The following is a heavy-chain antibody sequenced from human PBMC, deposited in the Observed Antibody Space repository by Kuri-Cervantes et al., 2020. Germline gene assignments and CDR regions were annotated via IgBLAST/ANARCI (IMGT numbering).Heavy chain of an antibody. Sequence: ASVKVSCKASGYTSTSYDINWVRQATGQGLEWMGWMNPNSGNTGYAQKFQGRVTMTRNTSISTAYMELSSLRSEDTAVYYCAVEDRRGYCSGGSCWAEDYWGQGTLVTVSS. D-gene: IGHD2-15*01. V-gene: IGHV1-8*01. CDR3: AVEDRRGYCSGGSCWAEDY. CDR2: MNPNSGNT. J-gene: IGHJ4*02. CDR1: GYTSTSYD.